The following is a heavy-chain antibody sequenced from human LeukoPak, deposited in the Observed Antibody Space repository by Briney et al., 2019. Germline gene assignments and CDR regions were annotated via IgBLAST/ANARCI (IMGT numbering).Heavy chain of an antibody. J-gene: IGHJ3*02. CDR3: ARHAHSSSSGDAFDI. D-gene: IGHD6-6*01. Sequence: PSETLSLTCNVSGRSISSGNYWDWIRQPPGKGLEWIGYIYTSGSTNYNPSLKSRVTISVDTSKNQFSLKLSSVTAADTAVYYCARHAHSSSSGDAFDIWGQGTMVTVSS. V-gene: IGHV4-4*09. CDR2: IYTSGST. CDR1: GRSISSGNY.